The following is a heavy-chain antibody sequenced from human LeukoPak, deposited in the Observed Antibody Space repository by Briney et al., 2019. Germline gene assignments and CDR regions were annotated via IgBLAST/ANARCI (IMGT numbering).Heavy chain of an antibody. D-gene: IGHD5-12*01. J-gene: IGHJ3*02. CDR2: IGTRASSI. Sequence: PAGSLRLSCAASGFTFTSYSMNWVRQTPGKGLEWVSSIGTRASSIYHADSVKGRFTISRDNAKTSLYLQMNSLRAEDTAVYYCVAGGFQYTFDIWGLGTRVTVSS. CDR3: VAGGFQYTFDI. V-gene: IGHV3-21*01. CDR1: GFTFTSYS.